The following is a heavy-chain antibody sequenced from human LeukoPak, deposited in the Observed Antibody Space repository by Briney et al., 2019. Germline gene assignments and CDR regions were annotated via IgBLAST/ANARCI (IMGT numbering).Heavy chain of an antibody. V-gene: IGHV3-7*01. CDR2: IKQDGSEK. J-gene: IGHJ3*02. Sequence: GGSLRLSCAASGFTFSSYTMNWVRQAPGKGLEWVANIKQDGSEKYYVDSVKGRFTISRDNAKNSLYLQMNSLRAEDTAVYYCARHCGGDCYYAFDIWGQGTMVTVSS. CDR3: ARHCGGDCYYAFDI. D-gene: IGHD2-21*02. CDR1: GFTFSSYT.